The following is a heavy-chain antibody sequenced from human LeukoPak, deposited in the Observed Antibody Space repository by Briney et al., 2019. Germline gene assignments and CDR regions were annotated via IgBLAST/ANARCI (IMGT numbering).Heavy chain of an antibody. Sequence: GESLKISRKGSGYSFTSYWIGWVRQMPGKGLELMGIIYPGDSDTRYSPSFQGQVTISADKSISTAYLQWSSLKASDTAMYYCARQIGDYGSGLDYWGQGTLVTVSS. CDR2: IYPGDSDT. V-gene: IGHV5-51*01. CDR1: GYSFTSYW. CDR3: ARQIGDYGSGLDY. J-gene: IGHJ4*02. D-gene: IGHD3-10*01.